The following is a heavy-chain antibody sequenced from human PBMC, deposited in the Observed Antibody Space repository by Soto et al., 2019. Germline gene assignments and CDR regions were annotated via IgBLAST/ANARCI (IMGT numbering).Heavy chain of an antibody. CDR1: GFTFSGSA. Sequence: EVQLVESGGGLVQPGGSLKLSCAASGFTFSGSAMHWVRQASGKGLEWVGRIRSKANSYATAYAASVKGRFTISRDDSKNTAYLQMNSLKTEGTAVYYCTIEAHYYYYGMDVWGQGTTVTVSS. CDR3: TIEAHYYYYGMDV. CDR2: IRSKANSYAT. V-gene: IGHV3-73*01. J-gene: IGHJ6*02.